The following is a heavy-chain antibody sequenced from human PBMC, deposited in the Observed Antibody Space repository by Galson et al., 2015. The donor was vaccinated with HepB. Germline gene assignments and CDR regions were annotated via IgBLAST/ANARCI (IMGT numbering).Heavy chain of an antibody. D-gene: IGHD3-9*01. CDR2: ISAYNGNT. V-gene: IGHV1-18*04. CDR1: GYTFTSYG. CDR3: ARGEGIRYFDWSYF. Sequence: SVKVSCKASGYTFTSYGISWVRQAPGQGLEWMGWISAYNGNTNYAQKFQGRVTMTRNTSISTAYMELSSLRSEDTAVYYCARGEGIRYFDWSYFWGHGTLVPVSS. J-gene: IGHJ4*01.